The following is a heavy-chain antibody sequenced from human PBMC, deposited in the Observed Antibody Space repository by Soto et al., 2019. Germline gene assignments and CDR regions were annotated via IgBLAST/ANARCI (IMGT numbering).Heavy chain of an antibody. CDR2: IIPIFGTA. J-gene: IGHJ4*02. V-gene: IGHV1-69*13. Sequence: ASVKVSCKASGGTFSRYAISWVRQAPGQGLEWMGGIIPIFGTANYAQKFQGRVTITADESTSTAYMELSSLRSEDTAVYYCASQYCGGDCYVDYWGQGTLVTVSS. CDR1: GGTFSRYA. D-gene: IGHD2-21*02. CDR3: ASQYCGGDCYVDY.